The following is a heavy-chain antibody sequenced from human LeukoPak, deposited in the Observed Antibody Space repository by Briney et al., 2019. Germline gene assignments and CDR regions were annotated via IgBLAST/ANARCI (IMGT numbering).Heavy chain of an antibody. Sequence: PGGSLRLSCAASGFTFSDSAMNWVRQAPGKGLEWVSSISGTGGTTYLADSVKGRFTISRDNSQKTLYLQMNSLRAEDTAVYYCARQGRTTDCGMDVWGQGTTVTVSS. CDR2: ISGTGGTT. V-gene: IGHV3-23*01. CDR3: ARQGRTTDCGMDV. CDR1: GFTFSDSA. J-gene: IGHJ6*02. D-gene: IGHD2-2*01.